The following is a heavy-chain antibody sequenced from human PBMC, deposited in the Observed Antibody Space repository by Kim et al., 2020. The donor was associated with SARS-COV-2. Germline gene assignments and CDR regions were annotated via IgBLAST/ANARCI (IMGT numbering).Heavy chain of an antibody. J-gene: IGHJ3*02. D-gene: IGHD3-16*01. CDR3: ARGGSCVGYNCPDAFDI. V-gene: IGHV1-69*04. Sequence: SVKVSCKASGGTFSSYAISWVRQAPGQGLEWMGRIIPILGIANYAQKFQGRVTITADKSTSTAYMELSSLRSEDTAVYYCARGGSCVGYNCPDAFDIWGQGTMVTVSS. CDR2: IIPILGIA. CDR1: GGTFSSYA.